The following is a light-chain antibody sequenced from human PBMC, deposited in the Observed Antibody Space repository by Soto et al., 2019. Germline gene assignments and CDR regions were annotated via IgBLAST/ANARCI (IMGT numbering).Light chain of an antibody. Sequence: QPVLTQPASVSGSPGQSITISCTGTSSDVGSYNLVSWYQQHPGKAPKLMIYEGSKRASGVSNRFSGSKSGNTASLTISGLQAEDEADYYCCSYAGSSFSLVFGGGTKVTVL. CDR3: CSYAGSSFSLV. CDR1: SSDVGSYNL. J-gene: IGLJ2*01. V-gene: IGLV2-23*01. CDR2: EGS.